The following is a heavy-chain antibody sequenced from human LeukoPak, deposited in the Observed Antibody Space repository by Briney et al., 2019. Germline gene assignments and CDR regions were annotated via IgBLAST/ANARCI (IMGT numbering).Heavy chain of an antibody. D-gene: IGHD3-22*01. CDR3: ARGSANYYDSSGYYYLSLDY. Sequence: GMSLSLSCAASGFIFSSYAMHWVCQAPGQGMELVALISYDGSNKYYADSVKGRFTISRDNSKNTLYLQMNSLRAEDTTVYYCARGSANYYDSSGYYYLSLDYWGQGTLVTVSS. J-gene: IGHJ4*02. V-gene: IGHV3-30*04. CDR2: ISYDGSNK. CDR1: GFIFSSYA.